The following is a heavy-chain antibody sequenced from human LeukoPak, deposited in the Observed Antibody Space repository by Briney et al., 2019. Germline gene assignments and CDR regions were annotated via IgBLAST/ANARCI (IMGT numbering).Heavy chain of an antibody. D-gene: IGHD1-26*01. Sequence: GGSLRLSCAASGFTFSSYGMHWVRQAPGKGLEWVAFIRYDGGNKYYADSVKGRFTISRDNSKNTLYLQMNSLRAEDTAVYYCAKDREDGSCDYWGQGTLVTVSS. V-gene: IGHV3-30*02. CDR2: IRYDGGNK. J-gene: IGHJ4*02. CDR1: GFTFSSYG. CDR3: AKDREDGSCDY.